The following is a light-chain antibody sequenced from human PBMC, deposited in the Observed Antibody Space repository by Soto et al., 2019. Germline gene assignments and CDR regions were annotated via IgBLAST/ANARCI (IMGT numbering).Light chain of an antibody. J-gene: IGKJ1*01. CDR3: QQYINSPWT. Sequence: ETVMTQSPATLSVSPGERATLSCRASQSIRSTLAWFQQRPGQAPRLLIYDASKRATGIPARFSGSGSGTEFTLTISSLQSEDFAVFYCQQYINSPWTFGQGTKVDIK. CDR1: QSIRST. V-gene: IGKV3-15*01. CDR2: DAS.